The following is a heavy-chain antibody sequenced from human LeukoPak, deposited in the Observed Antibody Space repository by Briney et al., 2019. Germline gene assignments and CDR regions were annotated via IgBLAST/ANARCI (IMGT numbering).Heavy chain of an antibody. CDR1: GFTFSDYY. V-gene: IGHV3-11*01. CDR3: ARDILYYYDSSGYYDY. CDR2: ISSSGSTI. D-gene: IGHD3-22*01. J-gene: IGHJ4*02. Sequence: GGSLRLSCAASGFTFSDYYMSWIRQAPGKGLEWVSYISSSGSTIYYADSVKGRFIISRDNAKNSLYLQMNSLRAEDTAVYYCARDILYYYDSSGYYDYWGQGTLVTVSS.